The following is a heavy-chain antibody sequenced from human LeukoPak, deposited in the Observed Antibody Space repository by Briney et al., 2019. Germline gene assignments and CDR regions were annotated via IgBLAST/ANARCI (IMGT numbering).Heavy chain of an antibody. V-gene: IGHV3-21*01. CDR2: ISSSSSYI. CDR1: GFTFSSYA. CDR3: ARDSGRILEWFTPSPLDY. D-gene: IGHD3-3*01. Sequence: PGGSLRLSCVASGFTFSSYAMSWVRQAPGKGLEWVSSISSSSSYIYYADSVKGRFTISRDNAKNSLYLQMNSLRAEDTAVYYCARDSGRILEWFTPSPLDYWGQGTLVTVSS. J-gene: IGHJ4*02.